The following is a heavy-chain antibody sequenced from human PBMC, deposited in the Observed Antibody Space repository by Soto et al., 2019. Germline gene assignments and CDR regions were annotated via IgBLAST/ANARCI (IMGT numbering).Heavy chain of an antibody. CDR2: IITFHGVT. V-gene: IGHV1-69*08. J-gene: IGHJ4*02. CDR3: TRDWEITVSTWSFGGF. CDR1: GGTFSPYT. Sequence: QVQLVQSGAEVKKPGSSVKVSCKASGGTFSPYTINWVRQAPGQGLEWMGRIITFHGVTNYAQKFQARVTITADKSTSTAYMELSGLRFEDTAMYYCTRDWEITVSTWSFGGFWGRGTRVTVSS. D-gene: IGHD3-10*01.